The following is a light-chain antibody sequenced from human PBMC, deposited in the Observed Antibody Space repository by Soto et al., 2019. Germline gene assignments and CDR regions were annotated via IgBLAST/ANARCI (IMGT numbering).Light chain of an antibody. V-gene: IGKV3-11*01. J-gene: IGKJ5*01. CDR3: QQLSNWIT. CDR2: DAS. CDR1: QSISRY. Sequence: IALTQAPTTRSLTPGERAKRSFRASQSISRYLAWYQQKPGQAPRLLIYDASNRATGIPVRFSGSGSGTDFTLTISSLEPEDFAVYYCQQLSNWITFGQGTRLEIK.